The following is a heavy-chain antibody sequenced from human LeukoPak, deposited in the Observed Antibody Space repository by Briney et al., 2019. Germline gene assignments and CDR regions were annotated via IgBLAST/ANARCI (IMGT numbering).Heavy chain of an antibody. CDR2: IYYSGIT. J-gene: IGHJ4*02. Sequence: SETLSLXCTVSGGSISSSSYYWGWIRQPPAKGLEWIGSIYYSGITYYNPSLKSRVTISVDTSKNQFSLKLSSVTAADTAVYYCARHSFGYCSSTSCYMPDYWGQGTLVTVSS. CDR1: GGSISSSSYY. CDR3: ARHSFGYCSSTSCYMPDY. V-gene: IGHV4-39*01. D-gene: IGHD2-2*03.